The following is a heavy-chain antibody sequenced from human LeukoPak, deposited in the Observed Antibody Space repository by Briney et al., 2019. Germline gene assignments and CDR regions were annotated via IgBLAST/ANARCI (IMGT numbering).Heavy chain of an antibody. D-gene: IGHD2-15*01. CDR2: IYYSGST. J-gene: IGHJ6*02. Sequence: PSETLSLTCTVSGGSISSSTYYWGWIRQPPGKGLEWIGTIYYSGSTYYSPSLRSRLTISVDTSKNQFSLNLSSVTATDTAVYYCARHYSSYYYFYGMDVWGQGTTVTVSS. CDR1: GGSISSSTYY. CDR3: ARHYSSYYYFYGMDV. V-gene: IGHV4-39*01.